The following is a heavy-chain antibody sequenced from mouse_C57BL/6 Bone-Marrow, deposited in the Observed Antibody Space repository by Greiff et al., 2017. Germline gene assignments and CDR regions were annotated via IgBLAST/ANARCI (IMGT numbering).Heavy chain of an antibody. D-gene: IGHD1-1*01. CDR3: ERKEEIYYYSTGAMDY. CDR2: IDPSDSYT. Sequence: VQLQQPGAELVMPGASVKLSCTASGYTFTSYWMHWVKQRPGQGLEWIGGIDPSDSYTNYNQKVKGKSTLTVDKSSSTAYMQLSSLTSEDSAVYDCERKEEIYYYSTGAMDYWGQGTSVTVSS. J-gene: IGHJ4*01. CDR1: GYTFTSYW. V-gene: IGHV1-69*01.